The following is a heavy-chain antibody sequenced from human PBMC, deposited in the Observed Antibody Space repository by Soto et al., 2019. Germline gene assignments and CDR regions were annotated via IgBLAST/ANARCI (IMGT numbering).Heavy chain of an antibody. CDR2: IYYSGST. Sequence: SETLSLTCTVSGGSISSYYWSWIRQPPGKGLEWIGYIYYSGSTNYNPSLKSRVTISVDTSKNQFSLKLSSVTAADTAVYYCERRPGQQWYNWFDPWGQGTRVTVSS. D-gene: IGHD6-19*01. CDR3: ERRPGQQWYNWFDP. V-gene: IGHV4-59*01. J-gene: IGHJ5*02. CDR1: GGSISSYY.